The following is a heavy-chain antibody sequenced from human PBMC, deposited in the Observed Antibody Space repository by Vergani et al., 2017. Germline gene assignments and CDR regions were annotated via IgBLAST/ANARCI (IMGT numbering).Heavy chain of an antibody. CDR2: INTNTGNP. CDR1: GGTFSSYT. Sequence: QVQLVQSGAEVKKPGSSVKVSCKASGGTFSSYTISWVRQAPGQGLEWMGWINTNTGNPTYAQGFTGRFVFSLDTSVSTAYLQISSLKAEDTAVYYCARDRAVAIYGMDVWGKGSTVTVYS. V-gene: IGHV7-4-1*02. J-gene: IGHJ6*04. CDR3: ARDRAVAIYGMDV. D-gene: IGHD6-19*01.